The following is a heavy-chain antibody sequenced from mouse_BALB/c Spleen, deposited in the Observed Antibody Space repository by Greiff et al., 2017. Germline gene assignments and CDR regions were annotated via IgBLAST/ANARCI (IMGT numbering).Heavy chain of an antibody. Sequence: EVKVEESGGGLVQPGGSRKLSCAASGFTFSSFGMHWVRQAPEKGLEWVAYISSGSSTIYYADTVKGRFTISRDNPKNTLFLQMTSLRSEDTAMYYCARNLYGSSYVFFDYWGQGTTLTVSS. D-gene: IGHD1-1*01. CDR2: ISSGSSTI. CDR1: GFTFSSFG. CDR3: ARNLYGSSYVFFDY. J-gene: IGHJ2*01. V-gene: IGHV5-17*02.